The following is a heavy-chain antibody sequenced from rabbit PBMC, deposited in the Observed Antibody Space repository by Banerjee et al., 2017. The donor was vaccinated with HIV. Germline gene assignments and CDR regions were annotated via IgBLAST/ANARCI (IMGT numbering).Heavy chain of an antibody. D-gene: IGHD1-1*01. CDR1: GFSLSSNDY. CDR2: IYAGSSGFT. Sequence: QSLEESGGDLVKPGASLTLTCTASGFSLSSNDYMCWVRQAPGKGLEWIACIYAGSSGFTYHATWAKGRFTTSKTSSTTVTLQMTSLTAADTATYFCARDTSTSFSSYGMDLWGPGTLVTVS. J-gene: IGHJ6*01. CDR3: ARDTSTSFSSYGMDL. V-gene: IGHV1S40*01.